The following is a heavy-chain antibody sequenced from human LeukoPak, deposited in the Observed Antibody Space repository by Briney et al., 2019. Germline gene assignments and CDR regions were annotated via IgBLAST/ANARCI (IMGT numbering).Heavy chain of an antibody. J-gene: IGHJ4*02. D-gene: IGHD3-16*01. CDR3: ARDYVWKAGISV. Sequence: GGSLRLSCVASGFTFSDYAMNWVRQAPGKGLEWVSTFKTNYNQVYYAESVRGRFTISTDNSKNTLYLQMNSLRAEDAAVYYCARDYVWKAGISVWGQGTLVTVSS. V-gene: IGHV3-23*05. CDR1: GFTFSDYA. CDR2: FKTNYNQV.